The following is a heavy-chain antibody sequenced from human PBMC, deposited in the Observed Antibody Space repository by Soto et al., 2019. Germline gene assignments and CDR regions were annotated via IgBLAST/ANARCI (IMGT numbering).Heavy chain of an antibody. D-gene: IGHD6-13*01. J-gene: IGHJ5*02. CDR1: GGSFSGYH. CDR2: INHSGST. V-gene: IGHV4-34*01. Sequence: PSETLSLTCAVYGGSFSGYHWSWIRQPPGKGLEWIGEINHSGSTNYNPSLKSRVTISVDTSKNQFSLKLSSVTAADTAVYYCARRLASGSSSDNWFDPWGQGTLVTVSS. CDR3: ARRLASGSSSDNWFDP.